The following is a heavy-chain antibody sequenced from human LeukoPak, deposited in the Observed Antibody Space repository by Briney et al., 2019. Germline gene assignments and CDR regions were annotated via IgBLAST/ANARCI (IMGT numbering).Heavy chain of an antibody. CDR2: IKKDGSEK. CDR1: GFTFSAFW. D-gene: IGHD5-12*01. J-gene: IGHJ4*02. Sequence: GGSLRLSCAASGFTFSAFWMSWVRQAPGKGLEWVANIKKDGSEKYYVDSVKGRFTVSRDNAKNTLYLQTDSLRAEDTAVYYCARLWGDATIFDFWGQGTLVTVSS. V-gene: IGHV3-7*01. CDR3: ARLWGDATIFDF.